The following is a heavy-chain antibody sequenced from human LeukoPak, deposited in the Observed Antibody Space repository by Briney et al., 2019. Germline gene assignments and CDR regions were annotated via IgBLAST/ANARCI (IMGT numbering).Heavy chain of an antibody. CDR2: IYCTGSS. CDR1: GGSISSSSYY. Sequence: SETLSLTCTVSGGSISSSSYYWGWIRQPPGKGLEWIGSIYCTGSSYYNPSLKSRVTISVDTSKNQFSLKLSSVTAADTAVYYCARLHYGGNYGYYYYYMDVWGKGTTVTISS. D-gene: IGHD4-23*01. J-gene: IGHJ6*03. V-gene: IGHV4-39*01. CDR3: ARLHYGGNYGYYYYYMDV.